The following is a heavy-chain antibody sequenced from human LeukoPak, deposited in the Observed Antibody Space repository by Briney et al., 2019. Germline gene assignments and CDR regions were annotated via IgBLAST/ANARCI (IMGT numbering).Heavy chain of an antibody. CDR1: GFTFSSYA. J-gene: IGHJ4*02. CDR2: ISGSGGST. CDR3: AKDSDIVVVPAATIDY. Sequence: GGSLRLSCAASGFTFSSYAMSWVRQAPGKGLEWVSAISGSGGSTYYADSVKGRFTISRDNSKNTLYLQMNSLRAEDTAVYYCAKDSDIVVVPAATIDYWGQGTLVTVS. V-gene: IGHV3-23*01. D-gene: IGHD2-2*01.